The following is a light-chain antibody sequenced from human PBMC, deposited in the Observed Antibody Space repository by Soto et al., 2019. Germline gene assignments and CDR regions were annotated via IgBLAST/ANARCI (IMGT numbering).Light chain of an antibody. CDR3: AAWDDSLSGVV. J-gene: IGLJ3*02. CDR2: SNN. V-gene: IGLV1-47*01. CDR1: ISNIGSNY. Sequence: QSVLTQPPSASGTPGQRVTISCSGSISNIGSNYVYWYQKLPGTAPKVLIYSNNQRPSGVPDRFSGSKSGTSASLAIRGLRSEDEADYYCAAWDDSLSGVVFGGRTKLTVL.